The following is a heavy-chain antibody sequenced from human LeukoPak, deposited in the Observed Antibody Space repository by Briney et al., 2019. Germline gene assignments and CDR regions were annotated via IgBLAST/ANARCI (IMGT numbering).Heavy chain of an antibody. D-gene: IGHD6-19*01. J-gene: IGHJ5*02. CDR2: MSGSDGST. V-gene: IGHV3-23*01. Sequence: PGASLRLSCAASGFTFSSYAMNWVRQAPGKGLEGGSTMSGSDGSTYYADSVKGGFTISRDNSKNTLYLQMNSLRAEDTAVYYCASDSSGWYRWFDPWGQGTLVTVSS. CDR1: GFTFSSYA. CDR3: ASDSSGWYRWFDP.